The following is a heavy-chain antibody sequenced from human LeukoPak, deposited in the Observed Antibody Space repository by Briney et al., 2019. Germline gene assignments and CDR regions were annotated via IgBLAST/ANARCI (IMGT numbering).Heavy chain of an antibody. Sequence: GGALRLSCTGSGFIFSNFWMGWAGQGPGKGREGVAGINRDGSEKHPVDSVKARFTISRHNAKNSVYLQMNGLTVEDTAVYYCVRDVDIWGQGTLVTVSS. CDR3: VRDVDI. CDR1: GFIFSNFW. D-gene: IGHD5-24*01. J-gene: IGHJ4*02. V-gene: IGHV3-7*01. CDR2: INRDGSEK.